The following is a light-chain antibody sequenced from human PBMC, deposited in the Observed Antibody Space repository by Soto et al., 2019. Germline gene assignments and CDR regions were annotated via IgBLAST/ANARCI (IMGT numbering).Light chain of an antibody. V-gene: IGKV3-20*01. CDR1: QSVSSSY. CDR2: GTS. Sequence: EIVLTQSPGTLSLSPGERGTLSCRASQSVSSSYLAWYQQKPGQAPRLLMYGTSTRATGTQDRFSGSWSGTDFTLTISSLEPEDVAVYYCQQYGSSPRTFGQGTKVEVK. J-gene: IGKJ1*01. CDR3: QQYGSSPRT.